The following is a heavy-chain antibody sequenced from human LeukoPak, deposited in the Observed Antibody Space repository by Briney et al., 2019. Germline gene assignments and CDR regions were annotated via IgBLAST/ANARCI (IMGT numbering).Heavy chain of an antibody. CDR3: ARYYHGSGTSFDP. CDR1: GFTFSSYG. V-gene: IGHV3-7*01. D-gene: IGHD3-10*01. CDR2: IKKDGSEE. J-gene: IGHJ5*02. Sequence: GGSLRLSCAASGFTFSSYGMHWVRQAPGKGLEWVANIKKDGSEEHYVDSVKGRFTISRDNAKNSLYLQMSSLRAEDTAVFYCARYYHGSGTSFDPWGQGTLVTVSS.